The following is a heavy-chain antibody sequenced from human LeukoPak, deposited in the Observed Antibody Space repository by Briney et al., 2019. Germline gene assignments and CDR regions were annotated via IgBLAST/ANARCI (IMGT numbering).Heavy chain of an antibody. Sequence: PGGSLRLSCAASGFTFSSYAMSWVRQAPGKGLEWVSAISAGGGSTYYGDSVKGRFTISRDNSKNTLYLQMNSLRAEDTAIYYCAKESENWGYNWFDPWGQGTLVTVYS. CDR1: GFTFSSYA. V-gene: IGHV3-23*01. J-gene: IGHJ5*01. CDR3: AKESENWGYNWFDP. CDR2: ISAGGGST. D-gene: IGHD7-27*01.